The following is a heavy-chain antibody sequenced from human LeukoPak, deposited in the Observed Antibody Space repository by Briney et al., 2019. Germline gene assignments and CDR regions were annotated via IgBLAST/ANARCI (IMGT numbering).Heavy chain of an antibody. J-gene: IGHJ6*03. V-gene: IGHV4-59*11. CDR3: ASFGVPAALDYYYMDV. CDR1: GGSISSHY. D-gene: IGHD2-2*01. CDR2: IYYSGST. Sequence: SETLSLTCTVSGGSISSHYWSWLRQPPGKGLEGSGYIYYSGSTNYNPSLKSRVTISVDTSKNQFSLKLSSVTAADTAVYYCASFGVPAALDYYYMDVWGKGTTVTVSS.